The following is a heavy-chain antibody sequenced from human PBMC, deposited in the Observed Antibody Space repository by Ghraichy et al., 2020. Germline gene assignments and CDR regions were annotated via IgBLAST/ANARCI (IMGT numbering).Heavy chain of an antibody. CDR1: GGSVSSGSYY. J-gene: IGHJ3*02. CDR2: IYYSGST. CDR3: ARGAPGLDAFDI. Sequence: SETLSLTCTVSGGSVSSGSYYWSWIRQPPGKGLEWIGYIYYSGSTNYNPSLKSRVTISVDTSKNQFSLKLSSVTAADTAVYYCARGAPGLDAFDIWGQGTMVTVSS. V-gene: IGHV4-61*01.